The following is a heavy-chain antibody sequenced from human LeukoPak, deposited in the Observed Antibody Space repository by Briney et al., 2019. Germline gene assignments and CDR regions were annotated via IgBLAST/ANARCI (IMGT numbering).Heavy chain of an antibody. CDR2: IKQDGSEK. J-gene: IGHJ4*02. CDR3: ARDGRGGYLDY. CDR1: GFTFSGSW. D-gene: IGHD3-16*01. Sequence: GGSLRLSCAASGFTFSGSWMSWVRQAPGKGLEWVANIKQDGSEKYYVDSVKGRFTISRDNGKKSLFLQVNSLRVEDTAVYYCARDGRGGYLDYWGQGTLVTVSS. V-gene: IGHV3-7*01.